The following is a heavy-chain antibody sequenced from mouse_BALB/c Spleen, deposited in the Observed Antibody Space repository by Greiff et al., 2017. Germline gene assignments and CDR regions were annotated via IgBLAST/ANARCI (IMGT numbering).Heavy chain of an antibody. CDR2: ISTYYGDA. D-gene: IGHD2-10*02. Sequence: VKLMESGAELVRPGVSVKISCKGFGYTFTDYAMHWVKQSHAKSLEWIGVISTYYGDASYNQKFKGKATMTVDKSSSTAYMELARLTSEDSAIYYCARVKYGNYAYYAMDYWGQGTSVTVSS. J-gene: IGHJ4*01. CDR3: ARVKYGNYAYYAMDY. V-gene: IGHV1S137*01. CDR1: GYTFTDYA.